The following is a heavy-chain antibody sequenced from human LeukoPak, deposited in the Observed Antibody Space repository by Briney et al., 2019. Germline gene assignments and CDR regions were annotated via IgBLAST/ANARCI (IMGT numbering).Heavy chain of an antibody. CDR3: AKAGDSSRSINWFDP. CDR1: GFTFSAYA. Sequence: PGGSLRLSCEASGFTFSAYAMTWVRQAPGKGLEWVSSIGSDNKPHYSESVKGRFAISRDNSKNILFLHLNSLRAEDTAVYYCAKAGDSSRSINWFDPWGQGTLVTVSS. D-gene: IGHD6-13*01. J-gene: IGHJ5*02. CDR2: IGSDNKP. V-gene: IGHV3-23*05.